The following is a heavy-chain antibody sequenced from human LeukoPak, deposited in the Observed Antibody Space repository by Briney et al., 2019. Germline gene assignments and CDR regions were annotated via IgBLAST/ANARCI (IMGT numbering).Heavy chain of an antibody. CDR2: FDPEDGET. V-gene: IGHV1-24*01. Sequence: ASVKFSCKVSGYTLTELSMHWVRQAPGKGLEWMGGFDPEDGETIYAQKFQGRVTMTEDTSTDTAYMELSSLRSEDTAVYYCATLGIVGAGPDYWGQGTLVTVSS. J-gene: IGHJ4*02. CDR3: ATLGIVGAGPDY. D-gene: IGHD1-26*01. CDR1: GYTLTELS.